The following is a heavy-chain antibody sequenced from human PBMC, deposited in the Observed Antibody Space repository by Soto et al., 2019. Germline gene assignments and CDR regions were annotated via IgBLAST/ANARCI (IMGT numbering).Heavy chain of an antibody. J-gene: IGHJ4*02. CDR3: ARGGGFDS. CDR1: GGSITSGDNY. CDR2: IYDSGST. V-gene: IGHV4-30-4*01. Sequence: PSETLSLTCTVSGGSITSGDNYWSWIRQPPGKGLEWIGHIYDSGSTYYNPSLRSRVSISRDTSKNQFSLNLNSMTAADTAVYYCARGGGFDSWGQGVLVTVSS. D-gene: IGHD5-12*01.